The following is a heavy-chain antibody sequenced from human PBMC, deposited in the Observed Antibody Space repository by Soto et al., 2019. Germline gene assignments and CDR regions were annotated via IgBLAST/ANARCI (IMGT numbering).Heavy chain of an antibody. D-gene: IGHD3-22*01. CDR1: GGNFSSYA. J-gene: IGHJ4*02. V-gene: IGHV1-69*06. CDR2: IIPIFGTE. CDR3: ARAGSSVYQD. Sequence: GASVKVSCKASGGNFSSYAISWVRQAPGQGLEWMGGIIPIFGTENYEQKFQGRVTITADKSTSTAYMELSSLNSEDTAVYYCARAGSSVYQDWGQGTLVTVSS.